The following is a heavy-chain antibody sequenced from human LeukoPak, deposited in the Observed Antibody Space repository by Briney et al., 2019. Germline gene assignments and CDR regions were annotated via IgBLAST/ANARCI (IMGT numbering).Heavy chain of an antibody. J-gene: IGHJ6*02. V-gene: IGHV3-7*01. CDR2: IKQDGSEK. CDR3: ARSNSGYYYYGMDV. CDR1: GFTFSSYW. Sequence: GGSLRLSCAVSGFTFSSYWMSWVRHAPGPGLEWVANIKQDGSEKYYVDSVKGRFTISRDNAKNSLYLQMNSLRAEDAAVYYCARSNSGYYYYGMDVWGQGNTVIVSS. D-gene: IGHD3-22*01.